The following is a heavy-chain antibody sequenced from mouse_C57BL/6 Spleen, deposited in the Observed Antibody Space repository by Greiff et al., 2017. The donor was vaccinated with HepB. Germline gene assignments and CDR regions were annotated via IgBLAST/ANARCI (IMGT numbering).Heavy chain of an antibody. J-gene: IGHJ4*01. CDR3: ASANWDGPYAMDY. CDR2: ISYDGSN. V-gene: IGHV3-6*01. CDR1: GYSITSGYY. Sequence: DVKLQESGPGLVKPSQSLSLTCSVTGYSITSGYYWNWIRQFPGNQLEWMGYISYDGSNNYNPSLKNLISITPDTTKNQFFLKLNSVTTEDTATYYCASANWDGPYAMDYWGQGTSVTVSS. D-gene: IGHD4-1*01.